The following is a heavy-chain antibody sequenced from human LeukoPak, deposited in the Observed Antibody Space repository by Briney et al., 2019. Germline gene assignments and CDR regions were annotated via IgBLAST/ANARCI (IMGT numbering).Heavy chain of an antibody. J-gene: IGHJ4*02. D-gene: IGHD1-7*01. CDR1: GGTFSNYA. CDR2: IIPILGIA. V-gene: IGHV1-69*04. CDR3: ARDGSLTGTPLSLSFDY. Sequence: ASVKVSCKASGGTFSNYAISWVRQAPGQGLEWMGRIIPILGIANYAQKFQGRVTVTADKSTSRAYMELSSLRSEDTAVYYCARDGSLTGTPLSLSFDYWGQGTLVTVSS.